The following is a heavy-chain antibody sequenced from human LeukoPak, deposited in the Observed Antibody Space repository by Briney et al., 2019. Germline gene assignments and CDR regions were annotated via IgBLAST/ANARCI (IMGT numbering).Heavy chain of an antibody. D-gene: IGHD6-13*01. V-gene: IGHV1-69*01. Sequence: ASVKVSCKASGGTFSSYAISWVRQAPGQGLEWMGGIIPMFGTANYAQKLQVRVTITADESTSTAYMELSSLRSEDTAVYYCARRSSGIAAAANYYYYGMDVWGQGTTVTVSS. J-gene: IGHJ6*02. CDR2: IIPMFGTA. CDR3: ARRSSGIAAAANYYYYGMDV. CDR1: GGTFSSYA.